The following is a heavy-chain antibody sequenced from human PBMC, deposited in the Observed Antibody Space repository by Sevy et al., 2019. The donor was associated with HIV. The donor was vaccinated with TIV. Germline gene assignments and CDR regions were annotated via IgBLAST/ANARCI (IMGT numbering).Heavy chain of an antibody. CDR1: GGSISSSSYS. Sequence: SETLSLTCTVSGGSISSSSYSWGWIRQPPGKGLEWIGTIFYTGSTYYPPSLKSRVTVSVDTSKNQFSLKLSSVTAADTAVYYCARLVYCSGGSCYSDYYGMDVWGQGTTVTVSS. D-gene: IGHD2-15*01. V-gene: IGHV4-39*01. CDR2: IFYTGST. J-gene: IGHJ6*02. CDR3: ARLVYCSGGSCYSDYYGMDV.